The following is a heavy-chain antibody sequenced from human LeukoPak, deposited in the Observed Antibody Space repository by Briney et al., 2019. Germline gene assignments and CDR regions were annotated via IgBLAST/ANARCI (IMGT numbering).Heavy chain of an antibody. V-gene: IGHV3-23*01. CDR3: AKAIISYPPTKIFYDSSGYLVFDY. D-gene: IGHD3-22*01. CDR1: GFTFSSYG. CDR2: ISGSGGST. Sequence: GGSLRLSCAASGFTFSSYGMSWVRQAPGKGLEWVSAISGSGGSTYYADSVKGRFTISRDNSKNTLYLQMNSLRAEDTAVYYCAKAIISYPPTKIFYDSSGYLVFDYWGQGTLVTVSS. J-gene: IGHJ4*02.